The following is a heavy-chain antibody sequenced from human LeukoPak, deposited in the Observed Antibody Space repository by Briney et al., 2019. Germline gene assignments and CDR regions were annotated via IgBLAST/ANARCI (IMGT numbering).Heavy chain of an antibody. CDR2: INPNSGGT. J-gene: IGHJ3*02. CDR1: GYTFTGYY. D-gene: IGHD6-19*01. Sequence: EASVKVSCKASGYTFTGYYIHWVRQAPGQGLEWMGWINPNSGGTNYAQKFQGRVTMTRDTSISTAYMELSRLRSDDTAVFYCARESSGWSDDAFDIWGQGTMVTVSS. CDR3: ARESSGWSDDAFDI. V-gene: IGHV1-2*02.